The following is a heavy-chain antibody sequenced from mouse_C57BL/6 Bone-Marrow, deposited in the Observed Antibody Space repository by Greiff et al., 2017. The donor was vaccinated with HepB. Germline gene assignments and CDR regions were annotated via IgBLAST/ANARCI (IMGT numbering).Heavy chain of an antibody. CDR1: GFNIKDDY. J-gene: IGHJ3*01. CDR2: IDPENGDT. CDR3: TTSYGSSSAY. D-gene: IGHD1-1*01. V-gene: IGHV14-4*01. Sequence: VQLQQSGAELVRPGASVKLSCTASGFNIKDDYMHWVKQRPEQGLEWIGWIDPENGDTEYASKFQGKATITADTSSNTAYLQLSSLTSEDTAVDYCTTSYGSSSAYWGQGTLVTVSA.